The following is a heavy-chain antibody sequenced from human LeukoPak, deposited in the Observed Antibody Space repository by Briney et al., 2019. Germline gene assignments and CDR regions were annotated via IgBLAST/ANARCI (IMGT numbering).Heavy chain of an antibody. D-gene: IGHD6-13*01. V-gene: IGHV1-69*13. CDR3: AAAYSSSWPLRWFDP. J-gene: IGHJ5*02. CDR2: IIPIFGTS. CDR1: GYTFTSYY. Sequence: GASVKVSCKASGYTFTSYYMHWVRQAPGQGPEWMGGIIPIFGTSNYAQKFQGRVTITADESTSTAYMELSSLRSEDTAVYYCAAAYSSSWPLRWFDPWGQGTLVTVSS.